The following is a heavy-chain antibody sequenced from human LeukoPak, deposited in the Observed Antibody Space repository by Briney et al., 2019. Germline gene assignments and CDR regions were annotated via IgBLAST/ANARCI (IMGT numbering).Heavy chain of an antibody. V-gene: IGHV1-18*01. J-gene: IGHJ4*02. CDR2: ISAYNGNT. CDR3: ARDRRADDSREMDY. Sequence: ASVKVSCKASGYTFTSYGISWVRQAPGQGLEWMGWISAYNGNTNYAQKLQGRVTMTTVTSTSTAYMELRSLRSDDTAVYYCARDRRADDSREMDYWGQGTLVTVSS. D-gene: IGHD3-22*01. CDR1: GYTFTSYG.